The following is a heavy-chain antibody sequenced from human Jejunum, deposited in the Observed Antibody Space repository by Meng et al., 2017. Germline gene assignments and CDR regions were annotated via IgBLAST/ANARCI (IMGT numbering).Heavy chain of an antibody. J-gene: IGHJ3*01. D-gene: IGHD7-27*01. CDR3: ARDPPWAHSAFDL. Sequence: SQTLSLTCVIPGDSVSNNGAAWNWIRQSPSRGREWLGRTYYRSQWLTDYAVSVKSRITITTDTSTNQFSLHLNSVTPEDTAVYYCARDPPWAHSAFDLLGQGTMVTVSS. CDR1: GDSVSNNGAA. CDR2: TYYRSQWLT. V-gene: IGHV6-1*01.